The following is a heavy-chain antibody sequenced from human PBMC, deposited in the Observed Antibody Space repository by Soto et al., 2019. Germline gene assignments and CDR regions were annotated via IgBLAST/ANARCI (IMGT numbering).Heavy chain of an antibody. CDR1: GYTFTSYG. CDR3: ARDSVAATSKDYYMDV. V-gene: IGHV1-18*01. D-gene: IGHD6-19*01. Sequence: ASVKVSCKASGYTFTSYGISWVRQAPGQGLEWMGWISAYNGNTNYAQKLQGKVTMTTDTSTSTAYMELSSLRSDDTVLYYCARDSVAATSKDYYMDVWGKGTTVTVSS. J-gene: IGHJ6*03. CDR2: ISAYNGNT.